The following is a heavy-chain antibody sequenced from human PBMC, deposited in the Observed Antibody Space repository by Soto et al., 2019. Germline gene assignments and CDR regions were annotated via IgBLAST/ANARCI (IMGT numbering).Heavy chain of an antibody. D-gene: IGHD3-10*01. V-gene: IGHV4-61*01. Sequence: PSETLSLTCTVSDGSVSSANYYWTWIRQPPGKGLEWIAYIHHSGSTNYNPSLKSRVTISLDTSKNQFSLKLSAVTAADTAVYYCAVISKVRGQGYYVDYWGQGTLVTVSS. CDR2: IHHSGST. J-gene: IGHJ4*02. CDR3: AVISKVRGQGYYVDY. CDR1: DGSVSSANYY.